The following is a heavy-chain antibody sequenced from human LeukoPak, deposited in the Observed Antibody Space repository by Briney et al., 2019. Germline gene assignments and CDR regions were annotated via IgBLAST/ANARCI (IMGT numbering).Heavy chain of an antibody. V-gene: IGHV1-18*01. J-gene: IGHJ4*02. CDR3: ARVPISLFYYDSSGTFDY. Sequence: ASVKVSCKASGYTFTSYGISWVRQAPGQGLEWMGWISAYNGNTNYAQKLQGRVTMTTDTSTSTAYMELRSLRSDDTAVYYCARVPISLFYYDSSGTFDYWGQGTLVTVSS. CDR2: ISAYNGNT. D-gene: IGHD3-22*01. CDR1: GYTFTSYG.